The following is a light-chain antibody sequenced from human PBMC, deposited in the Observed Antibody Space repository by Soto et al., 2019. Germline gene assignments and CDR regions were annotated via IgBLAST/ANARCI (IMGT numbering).Light chain of an antibody. V-gene: IGKV2-28*01. CDR1: QSLLHSDGYNY. Sequence: DVVLTPSPLSLPVTPGEPASISCRSSQSLLHSDGYNYLDWYLQKPGQSPQLLIYLGSNRASGGPDRFSDSGSGTDFTLRISRVEAEDVGVYYCMQALQTPVTFGQGTKVEIK. CDR2: LGS. CDR3: MQALQTPVT. J-gene: IGKJ1*01.